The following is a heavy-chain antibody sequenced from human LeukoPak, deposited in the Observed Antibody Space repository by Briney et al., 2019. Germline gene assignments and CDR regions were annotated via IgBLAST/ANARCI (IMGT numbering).Heavy chain of an antibody. CDR3: AKVRGTYSSGYCFDY. Sequence: PGGSLSLSCAASGFTFDNYDMHWVRQAPGKGLEWLSIISWNSGYIGYADSVKGRFTISRDNAKKSLDMQMNSLRAEDTAFYYCAKVRGTYSSGYCFDYWGQGTLVTVSS. V-gene: IGHV3-9*01. CDR1: GFTFDNYD. CDR2: ISWNSGYI. D-gene: IGHD6-19*01. J-gene: IGHJ4*02.